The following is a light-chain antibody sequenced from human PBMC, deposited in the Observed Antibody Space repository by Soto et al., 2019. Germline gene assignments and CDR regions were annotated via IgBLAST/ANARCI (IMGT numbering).Light chain of an antibody. CDR1: QSVSSS. Sequence: EIVLTQSPATLSLSPRERATLFCRASQSVSSSLAWYQQKPGQAPRLLIYDASNRATGIPARFSGGGSGTDFTLNISSLEPEYSALYYWQHRYDWPPGATLGGGTKVEIK. CDR3: QHRYDWPPGAT. V-gene: IGKV3-11*01. CDR2: DAS. J-gene: IGKJ4*01.